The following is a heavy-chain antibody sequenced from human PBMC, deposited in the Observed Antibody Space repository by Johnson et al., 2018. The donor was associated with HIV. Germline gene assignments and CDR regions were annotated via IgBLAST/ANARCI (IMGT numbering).Heavy chain of an antibody. CDR2: IWYDGSNK. V-gene: IGHV3-33*01. CDR1: GFTFSSYG. CDR3: AREVNAFDI. D-gene: IGHD3-22*01. Sequence: QVQLVESGGGVVQPGRSLRLSCAASGFTFSSYGMHWVRQAPGKGLEWVAVIWYDGSNKYYADSVKGRLTISRDNSKNTLYLQMNSLRAEDTAVYYCAREVNAFDIWGQGTVVTVSS. J-gene: IGHJ3*02.